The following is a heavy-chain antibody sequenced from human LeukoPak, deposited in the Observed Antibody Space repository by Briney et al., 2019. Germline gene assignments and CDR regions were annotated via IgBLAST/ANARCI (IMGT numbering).Heavy chain of an antibody. Sequence: ASVKVSCKASGYTFTSYGISWVRQAPGQGLEWMGWISAYNGNTNYAQKLRGRVTMTTDTSTSTAYMELRSLRSDDTAVYYCARRVTTFNWFDPWGQGTLVTVSS. CDR3: ARRVTTFNWFDP. CDR2: ISAYNGNT. V-gene: IGHV1-18*01. J-gene: IGHJ5*02. CDR1: GYTFTSYG. D-gene: IGHD2-21*02.